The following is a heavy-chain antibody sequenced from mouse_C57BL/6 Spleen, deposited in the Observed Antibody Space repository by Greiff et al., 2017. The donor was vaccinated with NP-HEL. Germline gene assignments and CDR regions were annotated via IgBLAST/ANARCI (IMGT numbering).Heavy chain of an antibody. J-gene: IGHJ3*01. CDR3: ANDGYYEEAWFAY. D-gene: IGHD2-3*01. CDR1: GYAFSSSW. Sequence: LVESGPELVKPGASVKISCKASGYAFSSSWMNWVKQRPGKGLEWIGRIYPGDGDTNYNGKFKGKATLTADKSSSTAYMQLSSLTSEDSAVYFCANDGYYEEAWFAYWGQGTLVTVSA. CDR2: IYPGDGDT. V-gene: IGHV1-82*01.